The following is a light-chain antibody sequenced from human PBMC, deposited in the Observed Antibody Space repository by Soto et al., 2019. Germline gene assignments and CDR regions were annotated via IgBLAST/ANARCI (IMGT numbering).Light chain of an antibody. CDR2: KDS. Sequence: VVTQPPSASGAPGQWVTISCSGSRSNIGSHYISWYQHHPGTAPKLLIYKDSQRPSGVPDRFSGSKSGTSASLAIGGLRSEDEGSYYCATWDDSLGRRVLFGGGTQLTVL. J-gene: IGLJ3*02. CDR1: RSNIGSHY. CDR3: ATWDDSLGRRVL. V-gene: IGLV1-47*01.